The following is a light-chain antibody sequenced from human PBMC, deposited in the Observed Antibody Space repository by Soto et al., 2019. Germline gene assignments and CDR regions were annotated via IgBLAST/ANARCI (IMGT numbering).Light chain of an antibody. CDR1: SSNIGAGYD. J-gene: IGLJ1*01. V-gene: IGLV1-40*01. CDR3: QSYDSSLSDLYV. CDR2: GNS. Sequence: QSVLTQPPSVSGDPGQRVTISCTGSSSNIGAGYDVHWYQQLPGTAPKLLIYGNSNRPSGVPDRFSGSKSGTSASLAITGLQAEDEADYYCQSYDSSLSDLYVFGTGTKLTVL.